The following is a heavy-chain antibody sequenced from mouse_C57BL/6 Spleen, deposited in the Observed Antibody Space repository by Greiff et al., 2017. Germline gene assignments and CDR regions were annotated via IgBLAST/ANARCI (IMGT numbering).Heavy chain of an antibody. Sequence: VQLQQSGPELVKPGASVKISCKASGYAFSSSWMNWVKQRPGKGLEWIGRIYPGDGDTNYNGKFKGKATLTADKSSSTAYMQLSSLTSEDSAVYFCARSGVRGMDYGGQGTSVTVSS. V-gene: IGHV1-82*01. CDR2: IYPGDGDT. J-gene: IGHJ4*01. CDR3: ARSGVRGMDY. CDR1: GYAFSSSW. D-gene: IGHD2-2*01.